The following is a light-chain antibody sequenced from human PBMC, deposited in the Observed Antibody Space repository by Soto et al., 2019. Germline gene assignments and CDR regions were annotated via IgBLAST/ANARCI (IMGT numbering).Light chain of an antibody. V-gene: IGLV1-51*01. CDR3: GTWYSSQIAYV. Sequence: QSALTQPPSVSAAPGQTVTISCSGSSSNIGNNYVSWYQQVPGTAPKRLIYDNNKRPTGIPDRFSGSQSGTSATLGITGLQTGHEADYYCGTWYSSQIAYVVGTGTKV. CDR1: SSNIGNNY. J-gene: IGLJ1*01. CDR2: DNN.